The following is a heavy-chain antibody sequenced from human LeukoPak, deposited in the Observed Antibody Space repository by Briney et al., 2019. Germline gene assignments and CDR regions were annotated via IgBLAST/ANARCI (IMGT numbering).Heavy chain of an antibody. CDR1: GASVSSNNYY. V-gene: IGHV4-39*02. CDR3: ARRLGSVSPFDP. Sequence: SETLSLTCSVSGASVSSNNYYWDWIRQPPGKGLEWIVSIYYTGTTYYNPSPKSRVTISVDTSNNHFSLKLSSVTAADTAVYYCARRLGSVSPFDPWGQGTLVTVSS. J-gene: IGHJ5*02. CDR2: IYYTGTT. D-gene: IGHD4-11*01.